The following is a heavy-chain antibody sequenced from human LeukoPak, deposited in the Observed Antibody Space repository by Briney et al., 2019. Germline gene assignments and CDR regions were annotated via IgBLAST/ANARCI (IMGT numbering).Heavy chain of an antibody. CDR1: GLTFSDYY. CDR3: ATLSAADSF. D-gene: IGHD6-13*01. CDR2: ISSSGDTI. V-gene: IGHV3-11*01. J-gene: IGHJ4*02. Sequence: GGSLRLSCAASGLTFSDYYMSWIRQPPGKGLEWVSYISSSGDTIYYADSVKGRFTISRDNARNSLYLQMNSLRAEDTAMYFCATLSAADSFWGQETLVTASS.